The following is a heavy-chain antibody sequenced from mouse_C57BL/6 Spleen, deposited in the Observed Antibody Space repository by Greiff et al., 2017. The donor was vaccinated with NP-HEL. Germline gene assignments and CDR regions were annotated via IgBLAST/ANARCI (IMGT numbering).Heavy chain of an antibody. CDR1: GFTFSDYG. D-gene: IGHD1-1*01. Sequence: EVKVVESGGGLVKPGGSLKLSCAASGFTFSDYGMHWVRQAPEKGLEWVAYISSGSSTIYYADTVKGRFTISRDNAKNTLFLQMTSLRSEDTAMYYCARGYYGSIWYFDVWGTGTTVTVSS. J-gene: IGHJ1*03. CDR2: ISSGSSTI. V-gene: IGHV5-17*01. CDR3: ARGYYGSIWYFDV.